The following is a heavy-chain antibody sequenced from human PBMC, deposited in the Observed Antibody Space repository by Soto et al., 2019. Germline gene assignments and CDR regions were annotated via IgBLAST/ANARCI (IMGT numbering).Heavy chain of an antibody. CDR2: INAYNGNT. D-gene: IGHD3-3*01. V-gene: IGHV1-3*01. CDR1: GYTFTSYA. Sequence: GASVKVSCKASGYTFTSYAMHWVRQAPGQRLEWMGWINAYNGNTNYAQKFQGRVTITTDTSTSTAYMELRSLRSDDTAVYYCASSPRAFWSGYSGYWGQGTLVTVSS. J-gene: IGHJ4*02. CDR3: ASSPRAFWSGYSGY.